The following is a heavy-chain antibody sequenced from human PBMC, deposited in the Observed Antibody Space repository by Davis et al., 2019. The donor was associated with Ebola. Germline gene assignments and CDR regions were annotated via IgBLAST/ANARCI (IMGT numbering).Heavy chain of an antibody. V-gene: IGHV4-30-4*03. J-gene: IGHJ6*02. CDR1: GGSISSGDYY. D-gene: IGHD6-13*01. CDR3: VRIAAAGIRPYYYYYGMDV. Sequence: SETLSLTCTVSGGSISSGDYYWSWIRQPPGKGLEWIGYIYYSGSTYYNPSLKSRVTISVDTSKNQFSLKLSSVTAADTAVYYCVRIAAAGIRPYYYYYGMDVWGQGTTVTVSS. CDR2: IYYSGST.